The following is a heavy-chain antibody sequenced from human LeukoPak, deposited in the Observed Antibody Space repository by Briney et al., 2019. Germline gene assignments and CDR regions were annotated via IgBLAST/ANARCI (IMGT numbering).Heavy chain of an antibody. Sequence: SETLSLTCAVSGGSISSSNWWSWVRQPPGKGLEWIGEIYHGGSTNYNPSLKSRVTISVDKSKNQFSLKLSSVTAADTAVYYCAREFRRGITIFGVVIPADYYYYGMDVWGQGTTVTVSS. CDR1: GGSISSSNW. CDR2: IYHGGST. CDR3: AREFRRGITIFGVVIPADYYYYGMDV. J-gene: IGHJ6*02. D-gene: IGHD3-3*01. V-gene: IGHV4-4*02.